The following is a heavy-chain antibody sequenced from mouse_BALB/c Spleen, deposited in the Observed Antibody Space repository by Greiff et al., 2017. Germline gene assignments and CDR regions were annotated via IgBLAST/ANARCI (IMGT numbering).Heavy chain of an antibody. CDR2: INPSNGRT. V-gene: IGHV1S81*02. Sequence: QVQLKQPGAELVKPGASVKLSCKASGYTFTSYWMHWVKQRPGQGLEWIGEINPSNGRTNYNEKFKSKATLTVDKSSSTAYMQLSSLTSEDSAVYYCARTVGYFDVWGAGTTVTVSS. D-gene: IGHD1-1*01. J-gene: IGHJ1*01. CDR3: ARTVGYFDV. CDR1: GYTFTSYW.